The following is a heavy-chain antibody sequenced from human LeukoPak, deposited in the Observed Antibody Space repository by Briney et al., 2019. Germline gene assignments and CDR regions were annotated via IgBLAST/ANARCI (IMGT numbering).Heavy chain of an antibody. V-gene: IGHV4-39*01. D-gene: IGHD6-13*01. J-gene: IGHJ3*02. Sequence: SETLSLTCTVSGGSISSSSYYWGWIRQPPGKGLEWIGSIYYSGSTYYNPSLKSRVTISVDTSKNQFSLKLSSVTAADTAVYYCASTLEGWGSSWYDAFDIWGQGTMVTVSS. CDR3: ASTLEGWGSSWYDAFDI. CDR1: GGSISSSSYY. CDR2: IYYSGST.